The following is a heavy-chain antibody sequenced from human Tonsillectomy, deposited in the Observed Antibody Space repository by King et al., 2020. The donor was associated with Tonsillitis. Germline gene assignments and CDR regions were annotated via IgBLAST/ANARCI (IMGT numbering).Heavy chain of an antibody. D-gene: IGHD5-24*01. CDR3: ARGKEYGYNPSRNYFDC. V-gene: IGHV3-21*01. CDR2: ISSSSSYK. Sequence: EVQLVESGGGLVKPGGSLRLSCAASEFTFSPYSMNWVRQAPGKGLEWVSSISSSSSYKYYADSVKGRFTISRDNAKNSLYLQMNSLRAEDTAVYYCARGKEYGYNPSRNYFDCWGQGTLVTVSS. J-gene: IGHJ4*02. CDR1: EFTFSPYS.